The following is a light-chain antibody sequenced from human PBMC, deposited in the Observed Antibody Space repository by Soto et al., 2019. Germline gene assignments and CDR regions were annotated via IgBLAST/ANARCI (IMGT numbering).Light chain of an antibody. CDR1: QSVSSY. CDR3: QQRSNWPPGA. Sequence: EIVLTQSPATLSLSPGERATLSCRASQSVSSYLAWYQQKPGQAPRLLIYDASNRATGIPARFSGSGSGPDFTLTIRSLEPEAFAVYYCQQRSNWPPGAFGGGTKVDIK. J-gene: IGKJ4*01. V-gene: IGKV3-11*01. CDR2: DAS.